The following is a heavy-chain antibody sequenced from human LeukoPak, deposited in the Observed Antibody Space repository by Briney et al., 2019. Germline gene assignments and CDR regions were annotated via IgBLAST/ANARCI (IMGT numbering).Heavy chain of an antibody. J-gene: IGHJ4*02. CDR3: ARDTYYYDSSSYSVLYYFDY. CDR1: GGTFSSYA. Sequence: SVKVSCKASGGTFSSYAISWVRQAPGQGLEWMGGIIPIFGTANYAQKFQGRVTITTDESTSTAYMELSSLRSEDTAVYYCARDTYYYDSSSYSVLYYFDYWGQGTLVTVSS. V-gene: IGHV1-69*05. D-gene: IGHD3-22*01. CDR2: IIPIFGTA.